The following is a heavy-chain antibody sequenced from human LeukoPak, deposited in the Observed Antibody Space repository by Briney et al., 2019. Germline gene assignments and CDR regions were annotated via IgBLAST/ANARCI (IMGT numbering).Heavy chain of an antibody. CDR2: FSISGGNT. CDR1: GFTFSDYA. CDR3: AKEGDVVVTLSYYFDC. D-gene: IGHD3-22*01. J-gene: IGHJ4*02. V-gene: IGHV3-23*01. Sequence: GGSLRLSCAVSGFTFSDYAMSWVRQAPGKGLEWVSSFSISGGNTYYADSVKGRFTISRDDSKNMLYLQMNSLRAEDSAVYYCAKEGDVVVTLSYYFDCWGQGTLVTVSS.